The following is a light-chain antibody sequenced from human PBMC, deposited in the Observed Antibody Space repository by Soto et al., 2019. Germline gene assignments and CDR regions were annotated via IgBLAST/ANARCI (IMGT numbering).Light chain of an antibody. CDR2: QVT. V-gene: IGLV2-14*01. CDR1: SSDLAIYNY. CDR3: QSYDSSLSGYV. J-gene: IGLJ1*01. Sequence: QSVLTQPASVSGSPGQSITISCTGTSSDLAIYNYVSWYQQQPGKAPKLMIYQVTNRPSGVSNRLSGSKSGTSASLAITGLQAEDEADYYCQSYDSSLSGYVFGTGTKVTVL.